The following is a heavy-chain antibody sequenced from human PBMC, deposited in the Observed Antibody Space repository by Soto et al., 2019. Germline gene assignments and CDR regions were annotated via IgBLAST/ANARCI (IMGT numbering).Heavy chain of an antibody. D-gene: IGHD3-10*01. Sequence: GGSLRLSCAASGFFFSDYYLSWIRQAPGKGLECVAYISGTGDTKYYADSVEGRFTISRDNPKSSLYLQMNSLRAEDAAVYYCAIGGGQIYYKGLDVWGQGTTVTVSS. J-gene: IGHJ6*02. V-gene: IGHV3-11*01. CDR1: GFFFSDYY. CDR3: AIGGGQIYYKGLDV. CDR2: ISGTGDTK.